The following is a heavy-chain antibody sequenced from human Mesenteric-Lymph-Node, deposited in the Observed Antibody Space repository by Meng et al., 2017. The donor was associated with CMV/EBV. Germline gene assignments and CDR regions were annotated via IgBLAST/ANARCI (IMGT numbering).Heavy chain of an antibody. J-gene: IGHJ4*02. D-gene: IGHD3-16*01. CDR3: AHRGMGGPFDY. V-gene: IGHV2-5*02. CDR2: IYWDDDK. CDR1: GFSLSTSGVG. Sequence: CTVSGFSLSTSGVGVGWSRQPPGKALEWLALIYWDDDKRYSPSLKSRLTITKDTSKNQVVLTMTNMDPVDTATYYCAHRGMGGPFDYWGQGTLVTVSS.